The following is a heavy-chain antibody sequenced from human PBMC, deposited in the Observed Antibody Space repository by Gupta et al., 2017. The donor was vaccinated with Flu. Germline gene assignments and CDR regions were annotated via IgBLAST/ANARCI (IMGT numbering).Heavy chain of an antibody. J-gene: IGHJ4*02. D-gene: IGHD3-22*01. CDR3: ARVEDYNSSGYFPYYFDY. Sequence: GSHMYYAESVKGRFTISRDNAKNSLYLQMNSLTAEDTAVYYCARVEDYNSSGYFPYYFDYWGQGTPVTVAS. V-gene: IGHV3-48*03. CDR2: GSHM.